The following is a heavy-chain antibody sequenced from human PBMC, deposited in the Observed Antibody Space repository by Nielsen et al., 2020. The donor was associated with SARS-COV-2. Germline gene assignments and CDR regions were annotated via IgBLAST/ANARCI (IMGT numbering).Heavy chain of an antibody. CDR1: GYTFTSYG. J-gene: IGHJ6*02. CDR2: ISAYNGNT. Sequence: ASVKVSCKASGYTFTSYGISWVRQAPGQGLEWMGWISAYNGNTNYAQKLQGRVTMTTDTSTSTAYMELRSQRSDDTAVYYCARGGGGYCSSTSCYGYYYYGMDVWGQGTTVTVSS. CDR3: ARGGGGYCSSTSCYGYYYYGMDV. V-gene: IGHV1-18*01. D-gene: IGHD2-2*01.